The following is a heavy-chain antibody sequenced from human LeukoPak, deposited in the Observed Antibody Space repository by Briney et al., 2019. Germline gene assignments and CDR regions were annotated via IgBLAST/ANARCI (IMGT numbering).Heavy chain of an antibody. V-gene: IGHV1-2*06. CDR2: INPNSGGT. J-gene: IGHJ4*02. Sequence: GASVKVSCKASGYTFTGYYIHWVRQAPGQGLEWMGRINPNSGGTNYAQKFQGRVTMTRNTSISTAYMELSSLRSEDTAVYYCATSIAAAGTCDYWGQGTLVTVPS. D-gene: IGHD6-13*01. CDR1: GYTFTGYY. CDR3: ATSIAAAGTCDY.